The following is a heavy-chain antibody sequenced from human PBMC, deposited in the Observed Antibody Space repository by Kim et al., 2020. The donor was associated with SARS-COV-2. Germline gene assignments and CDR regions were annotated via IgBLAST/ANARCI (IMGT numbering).Heavy chain of an antibody. CDR3: ANLRYYYGMDV. Sequence: TYYAEYVKGRFTISRDNSKNTLYLQMNSLRAEDTAVYYCANLRYYYGMDVWGQGTTVTVSS. V-gene: IGHV3-23*01. CDR2: T. J-gene: IGHJ6*02.